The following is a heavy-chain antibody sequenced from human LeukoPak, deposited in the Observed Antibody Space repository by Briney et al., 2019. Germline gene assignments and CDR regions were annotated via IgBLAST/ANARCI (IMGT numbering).Heavy chain of an antibody. Sequence: ASVKVSCKASGYTFTGYYMHWVRQAPGQGLEWMGWINPNSGGTNYAQKFQGRVTMTRDTSISTAYMELSRLTSDDTAVYYCARARMKYGDYGPAYFDLWGRGTLVTVSS. D-gene: IGHD4-17*01. CDR1: GYTFTGYY. CDR3: ARARMKYGDYGPAYFDL. V-gene: IGHV1-2*02. CDR2: INPNSGGT. J-gene: IGHJ2*01.